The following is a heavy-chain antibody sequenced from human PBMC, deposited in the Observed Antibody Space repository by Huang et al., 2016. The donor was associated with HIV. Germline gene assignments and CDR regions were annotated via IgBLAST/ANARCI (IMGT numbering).Heavy chain of an antibody. CDR2: LNPKNGAT. CDR3: TRDGVAPDEEFDY. J-gene: IGHJ4*02. Sequence: QVQLVQSGAEVKKPGASVKVSCKPSGYTFADYFIHWVRQAPGQGLEWMAWLNPKNGATNYAQKFLGRVTVTGDTSINTAYMEFSGLTSDDTANYYCTRDGVAPDEEFDYWGQGTLISVSS. CDR1: GYTFADYF. D-gene: IGHD5-12*01. V-gene: IGHV1-2*02.